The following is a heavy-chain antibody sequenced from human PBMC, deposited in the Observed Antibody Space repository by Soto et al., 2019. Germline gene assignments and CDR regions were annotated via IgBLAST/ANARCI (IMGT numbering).Heavy chain of an antibody. J-gene: IGHJ6*02. CDR1: GYTFTSYG. D-gene: IGHD6-19*01. CDR3: ARDKSRGWYVGYYYYYGMDV. V-gene: IGHV1-18*04. CDR2: ISAYNGNT. Sequence: ASVKVSCKASGYTFTSYGISWVRQAPGQGLEWMGWISAYNGNTNYAQKHQGRVTMTTDTSTSTAYMELRSLRSDDTAVYYCARDKSRGWYVGYYYYYGMDVWGHGTTVTVSS.